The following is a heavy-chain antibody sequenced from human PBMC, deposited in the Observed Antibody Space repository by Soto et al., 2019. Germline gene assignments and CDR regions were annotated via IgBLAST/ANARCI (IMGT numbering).Heavy chain of an antibody. CDR2: IYPEDSDT. CDR3: ARRILLWSVRDAFDI. CDR1: GYTYPSYR. J-gene: IGHJ3*02. D-gene: IGHD3-10*01. Sequence: EVQLVQSGAEVKKPGESLKISCKGFGYTYPSYRIGWVRQMPGKGLEWMGIIYPEDSDTRYSPSFQGQVTISADKSISTAYLQWSSLKASDTAMYYCARRILLWSVRDAFDIWGQGTMVTVSS. V-gene: IGHV5-51*03.